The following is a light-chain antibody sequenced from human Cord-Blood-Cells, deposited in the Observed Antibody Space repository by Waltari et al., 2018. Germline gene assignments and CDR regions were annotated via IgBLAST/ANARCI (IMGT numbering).Light chain of an antibody. Sequence: QSALTQPASVSGSHGQSITIPCPDTSTAVGGYNYVSWYQQPRGTAPKLIICDVRNRPSGVSNLFSGSKSCNTASLTISGVQAEDEADYYCSSYTSSSTYVVFGGGTKLTVL. CDR3: SSYTSSSTYVV. CDR1: STAVGGYNY. J-gene: IGLJ2*01. V-gene: IGLV2-14*01. CDR2: DVR.